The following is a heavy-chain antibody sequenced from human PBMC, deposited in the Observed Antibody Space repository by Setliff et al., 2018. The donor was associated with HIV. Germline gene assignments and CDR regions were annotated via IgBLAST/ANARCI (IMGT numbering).Heavy chain of an antibody. D-gene: IGHD2-2*01. CDR3: ARKPTGSPSDY. CDR1: GDSFSSYD. V-gene: IGHV1-18*01. Sequence: GASVKVSCKASGDSFSSYDISWVRQAPGQGPEWMGRISPYNGNTNYVQKLQGRVTITTDTSTSTAYMELRSLRSDDTALYYCARKPTGSPSDYWGQGTLVTVSS. CDR2: ISPYNGNT. J-gene: IGHJ4*02.